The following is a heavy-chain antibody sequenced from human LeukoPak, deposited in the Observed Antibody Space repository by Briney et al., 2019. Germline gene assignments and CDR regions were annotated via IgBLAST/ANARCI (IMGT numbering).Heavy chain of an antibody. V-gene: IGHV1-3*01. D-gene: IGHD2-2*01. CDR1: GYTFTSYA. CDR3: ARDLLYEGFGCSSTSCDDAFDI. Sequence: ASVKVSCKASGYTFTSYAMHWVRQAPGQRLEWMGWINAGNGNTKYSQKFQGRVTITRDTSASTAYMELSRLRSDDTAVYYCARDLLYEGFGCSSTSCDDAFDIWGQGTMVTVSS. CDR2: INAGNGNT. J-gene: IGHJ3*02.